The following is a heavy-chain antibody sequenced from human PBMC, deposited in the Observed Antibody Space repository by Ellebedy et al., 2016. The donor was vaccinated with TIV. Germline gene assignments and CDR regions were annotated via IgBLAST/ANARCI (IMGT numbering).Heavy chain of an antibody. Sequence: SETLSLXCTVSGGSISSYYWSWIRQPAGKGLEWIGRIYTSGSTNYNPSLKSRVTMSVDTSKNQFSLKLSSVTAADTPVYYCARERATKSNWYFDLWGRGTLVTVSS. D-gene: IGHD5-12*01. V-gene: IGHV4-4*07. J-gene: IGHJ2*01. CDR2: IYTSGST. CDR1: GGSISSYY. CDR3: ARERATKSNWYFDL.